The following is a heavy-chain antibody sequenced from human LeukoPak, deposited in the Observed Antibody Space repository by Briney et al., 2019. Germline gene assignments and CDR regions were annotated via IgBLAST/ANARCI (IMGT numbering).Heavy chain of an antibody. CDR2: IYHSGST. D-gene: IGHD3-10*01. CDR3: ARDRDGDWFDP. J-gene: IGHJ5*02. CDR1: GYSISSGYY. Sequence: TSETLSLTCTVSGYSISSGYYWGWIRQPPGKGLEWIGSIYHSGSTYYNPSLKSRVTISVDTSKNQFSLKLSSVTAADTAVYYCARDRDGDWFDPWGQGTLVTVSS. V-gene: IGHV4-38-2*02.